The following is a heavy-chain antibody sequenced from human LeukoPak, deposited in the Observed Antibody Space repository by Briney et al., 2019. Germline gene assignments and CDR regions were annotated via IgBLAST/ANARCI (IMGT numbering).Heavy chain of an antibody. D-gene: IGHD3-9*01. V-gene: IGHV3-21*01. CDR1: GFTFSSYS. CDR3: AREHFVWLLSFDY. Sequence: GGSLRLSCAASGFTFSSYSMNWVRQAPGKGLEWVSSISSSSSYIYYADSVKGRFTISRDNAKNSLYLQMNSLRAEDTAVYYCAREHFVWLLSFDYWGQGTLVTVSS. CDR2: ISSSSSYI. J-gene: IGHJ4*02.